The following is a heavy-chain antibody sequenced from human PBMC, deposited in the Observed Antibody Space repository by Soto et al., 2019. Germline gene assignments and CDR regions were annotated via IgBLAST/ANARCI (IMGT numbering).Heavy chain of an antibody. J-gene: IGHJ6*02. CDR2: IKSKTDGGTT. V-gene: IGHV3-15*01. D-gene: IGHD4-4*01. Sequence: GGSLRLSCAASGFTFSNAWMSWVRQAPGKGLEWVGRIKSKTDGGTTDYAAPVKGRFTISRDDSKNTLYLQMNSLKNEDTPVYYCYYSNYVSGMDVWGQGTTVTVSS. CDR1: GFTFSNAW. CDR3: YYSNYVSGMDV.